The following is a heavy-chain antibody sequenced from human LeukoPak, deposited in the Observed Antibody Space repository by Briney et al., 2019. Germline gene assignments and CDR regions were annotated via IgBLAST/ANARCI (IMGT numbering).Heavy chain of an antibody. J-gene: IGHJ4*02. CDR1: GFTFSSYW. CDR2: IKQDGSEK. CDR3: AKDQNYESSGYYGGFDY. Sequence: GGSLRLSCAASGFTFSSYWMSWVRQAPGKGLEWVANIKQDGSEKYYADSVKGRFTISRDNSKNTLNPQMNGLRAEDTALYYCAKDQNYESSGYYGGFDYWGQGTLVTVSS. D-gene: IGHD3-22*01. V-gene: IGHV3-7*05.